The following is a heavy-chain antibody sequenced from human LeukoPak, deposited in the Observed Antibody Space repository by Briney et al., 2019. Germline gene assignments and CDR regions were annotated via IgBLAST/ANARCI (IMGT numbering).Heavy chain of an antibody. CDR3: ARGLGYCSGGSCQGLFDY. Sequence: SETLSLTCAVYGGSFSGYYWSWIRQSPGKGLEWIGEINHSGSTNYNPSLKSRVTISVDTSKNQFSLKLSSVTAADTAVYYCARGLGYCSGGSCQGLFDYWGQGTLVTVSS. V-gene: IGHV4-34*01. CDR1: GGSFSGYY. CDR2: INHSGST. D-gene: IGHD2-15*01. J-gene: IGHJ4*02.